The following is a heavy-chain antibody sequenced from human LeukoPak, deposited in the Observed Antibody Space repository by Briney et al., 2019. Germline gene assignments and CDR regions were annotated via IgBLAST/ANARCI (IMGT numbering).Heavy chain of an antibody. Sequence: PGWSLTLSCAASGFTFDYYAMHGVRQAPGKGLEWLSIISWNSGYIGYADSVKGRFTISRDNDKKSLDLQMNSLRAEDTAFYYCAKVRGTYSSGYFFDYWGQGTLVTVSS. J-gene: IGHJ4*02. D-gene: IGHD6-19*01. CDR3: AKVRGTYSSGYFFDY. V-gene: IGHV3-9*01. CDR2: ISWNSGYI. CDR1: GFTFDYYA.